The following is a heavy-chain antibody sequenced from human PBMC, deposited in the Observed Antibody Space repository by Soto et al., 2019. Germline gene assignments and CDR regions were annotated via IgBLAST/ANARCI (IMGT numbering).Heavy chain of an antibody. D-gene: IGHD2-2*01. V-gene: IGHV3-33*01. CDR3: AREDCSSTSCYYYYGMDV. J-gene: IGHJ6*02. CDR1: GFIFSSYA. CDR2: IWYDGSHK. Sequence: QVQLVESGGGVVQPGRSLRLSCAASGFIFSSYAIHWVRQAPGKGLEWVAVIWYDGSHKDYGDSVKGRFTISRDNSRNTXSLQMNSLRAEDTAVYYCAREDCSSTSCYYYYGMDVWGQGTTVTVSS.